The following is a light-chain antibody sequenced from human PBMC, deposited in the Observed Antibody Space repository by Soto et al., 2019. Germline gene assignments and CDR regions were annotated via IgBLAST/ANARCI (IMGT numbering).Light chain of an antibody. J-gene: IGLJ2*01. V-gene: IGLV2-14*01. CDR2: EVS. Sequence: QSALTQPASVSGSPGQSITIPCTGTSSDVGGYKFVSWYQQHPGKAPKLIIYEVSNRPSGVSNRFSGSKSGNTASLTISGLQAEDEADYYCSSYTRSSTLVFGGGTKLTVL. CDR3: SSYTRSSTLV. CDR1: SSDVGGYKF.